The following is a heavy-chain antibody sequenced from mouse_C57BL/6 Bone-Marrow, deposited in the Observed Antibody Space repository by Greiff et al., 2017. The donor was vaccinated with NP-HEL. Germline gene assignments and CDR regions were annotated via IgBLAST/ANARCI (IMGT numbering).Heavy chain of an antibody. CDR3: ASPGDDYGSSAY. J-gene: IGHJ3*01. Sequence: EVQLVESGPELVKPGDSVKISCKASGYSFTGYFMNWVMQSHGKSLEWIGRINPYNGDTFYNQKFKGKATLTVDKSYSTAHMELRSLTSEDSAVYYGASPGDDYGSSAYWGQGTLVTVSA. CDR1: GYSFTGYF. CDR2: INPYNGDT. V-gene: IGHV1-20*01. D-gene: IGHD1-1*01.